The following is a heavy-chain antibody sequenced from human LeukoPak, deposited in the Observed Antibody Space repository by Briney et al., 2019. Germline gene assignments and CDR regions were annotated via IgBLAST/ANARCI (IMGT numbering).Heavy chain of an antibody. CDR1: VGSISSYF. V-gene: IGHV4-59*08. D-gene: IGHD5-24*01. Sequence: PSEALSVTCTESVGSISSYFWSWMRQPPRKGLGWIGHIYYSGSTNSNPSLKSRVTISVDTSKNQFSLKLSAVTAADTAVYYCASHELGRWLQYGLEYYGMDVWGQGTTVTVSS. CDR3: ASHELGRWLQYGLEYYGMDV. CDR2: IYYSGST. J-gene: IGHJ6*02.